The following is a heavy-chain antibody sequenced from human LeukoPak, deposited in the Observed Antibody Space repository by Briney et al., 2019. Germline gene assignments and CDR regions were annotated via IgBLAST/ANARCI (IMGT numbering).Heavy chain of an antibody. CDR1: GFTFSSYA. Sequence: PGGSLRLSCAASGFTFSSYAMHWVRQAPGKGLEWVAVVSYDGSNEYYADAVKGRFTISRDNSKNTLYLQMNSLRAEDTAVYYCARGASITMVRGVLLPFDYWGQGTLVTVSS. V-gene: IGHV3-30-3*01. J-gene: IGHJ4*02. CDR3: ARGASITMVRGVLLPFDY. CDR2: VSYDGSNE. D-gene: IGHD3-10*01.